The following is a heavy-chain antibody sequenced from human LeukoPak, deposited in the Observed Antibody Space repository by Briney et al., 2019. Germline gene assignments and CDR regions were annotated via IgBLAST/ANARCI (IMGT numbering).Heavy chain of an antibody. Sequence: GGSLRLSCAVSGLTFYTYAMSWVRQAPGKGLEWVSAISGRDGRTYYSDSVKGRFTISRDNSQNTLYLQMNTLRAEDTAVYYCAKDLGSYFNYWGQGTLVTVSS. CDR1: GLTFYTYA. V-gene: IGHV3-23*01. CDR2: ISGRDGRT. J-gene: IGHJ4*02. D-gene: IGHD3-16*02. CDR3: AKDLGSYFNY.